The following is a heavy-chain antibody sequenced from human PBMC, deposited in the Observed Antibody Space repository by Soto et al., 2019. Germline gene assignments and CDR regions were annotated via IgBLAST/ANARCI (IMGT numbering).Heavy chain of an antibody. CDR1: GFTFSSYG. CDR2: ISYDGSNK. V-gene: IGHV3-30*18. CDR3: AKAAGENVLRFLEWTKGDYYYYGMDV. J-gene: IGHJ6*02. D-gene: IGHD3-3*01. Sequence: GSLRLSCAASGFTFSSYGMHWVRQAPGKGLEWVAVISYDGSNKYYADSVKGRFTISRDNSKNTLYLQMNSLRAEDTAVYYCAKAAGENVLRFLEWTKGDYYYYGMDVWGQGTTVTVSS.